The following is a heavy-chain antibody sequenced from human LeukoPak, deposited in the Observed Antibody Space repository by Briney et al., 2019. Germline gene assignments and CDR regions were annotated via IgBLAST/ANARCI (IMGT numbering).Heavy chain of an antibody. D-gene: IGHD3-3*01. Sequence: WGSLRLSCEASGFTVNTKYMSWVRQAPGKGLEWVSLIYSSGDTHYRDSVKGRFTISRDNFKNTLYLQMNSLRVEDTAVYYCARLQAYDLEFWGLGTLVTVSS. CDR1: GFTVNTKY. J-gene: IGHJ4*02. V-gene: IGHV3-53*01. CDR3: ARLQAYDLEF. CDR2: IYSSGDT.